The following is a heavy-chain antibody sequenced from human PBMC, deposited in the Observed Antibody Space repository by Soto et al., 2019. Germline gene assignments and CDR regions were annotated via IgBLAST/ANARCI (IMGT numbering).Heavy chain of an antibody. CDR3: ARRELHVGELSLDRWFDP. J-gene: IGHJ5*02. CDR2: ISAYNGNT. Sequence: QVQLVQSGAEVKKPGASVKVSCKASGYTFTSYGISWVRQAPGQGLEWMGWISAYNGNTNYAQKLQGRVTMTTDTSTSTAYMELRSLRSDDTAVYYCARRELHVGELSLDRWFDPWGQGTLVTVSS. D-gene: IGHD3-16*02. V-gene: IGHV1-18*01. CDR1: GYTFTSYG.